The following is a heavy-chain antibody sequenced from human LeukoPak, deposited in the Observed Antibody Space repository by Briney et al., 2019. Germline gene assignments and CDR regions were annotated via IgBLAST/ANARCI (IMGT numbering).Heavy chain of an antibody. J-gene: IGHJ5*02. Sequence: SSETLSLTCAVSGGSISSNSYYWGWIRQPPGKGLEWIGSIYYSGSTYYNPSLKSRVTISVDTSKNQFSLKLSSVTAADTAAYYCARGGITMVRGVPPGFDPWGQGTLVTVSS. CDR2: IYYSGST. D-gene: IGHD3-10*01. V-gene: IGHV4-39*01. CDR3: ARGGITMVRGVPPGFDP. CDR1: GGSISSNSYY.